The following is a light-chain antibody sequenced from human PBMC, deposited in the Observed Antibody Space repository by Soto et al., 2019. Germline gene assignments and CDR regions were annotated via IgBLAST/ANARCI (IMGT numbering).Light chain of an antibody. Sequence: EIVMTQSPATLSVSPGERATLSCRASQSVSSTLAWYQQKPGQSPRLLIYGASTRATGIPARFSGSGSGTEFTLTISCLPSEEFAVYYCQPSNHWPPPITFGVGTKVEIK. CDR2: GAS. CDR1: QSVSST. CDR3: QPSNHWPPPIT. V-gene: IGKV3-15*01. J-gene: IGKJ4*01.